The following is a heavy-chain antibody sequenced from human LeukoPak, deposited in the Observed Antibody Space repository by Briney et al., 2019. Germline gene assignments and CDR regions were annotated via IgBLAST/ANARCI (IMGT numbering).Heavy chain of an antibody. CDR1: GDSMSTYY. D-gene: IGHD2-15*01. CDR2: IYTTGST. Sequence: SETLSLTCTVSGDSMSTYYWNWIRQSAGKGLEWIGRIYTTGSTTYSTSLKNRVTFSVDTSKNHFSLRLSSVTAADTAVYYCARADCSGGYCYFFDYWGQGTLVSVSS. V-gene: IGHV4-4*07. CDR3: ARADCSGGYCYFFDY. J-gene: IGHJ4*02.